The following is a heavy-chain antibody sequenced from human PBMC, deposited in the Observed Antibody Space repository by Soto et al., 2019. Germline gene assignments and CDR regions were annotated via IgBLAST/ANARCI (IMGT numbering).Heavy chain of an antibody. Sequence: SVEVSCKASGGTFSSYAISWVRQAPGQGLEWMGGIIPIFGTANYAQKFQGRVTITADESTSTAYMELSSLRSEDTAVYYCARIAAAGTEGPYYFDYWGQGTLVTVYS. D-gene: IGHD6-13*01. J-gene: IGHJ4*02. CDR1: GGTFSSYA. CDR2: IIPIFGTA. CDR3: ARIAAAGTEGPYYFDY. V-gene: IGHV1-69*13.